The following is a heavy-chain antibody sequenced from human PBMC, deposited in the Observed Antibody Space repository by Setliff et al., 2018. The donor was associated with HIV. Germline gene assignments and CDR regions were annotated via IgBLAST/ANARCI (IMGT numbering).Heavy chain of an antibody. J-gene: IGHJ4*02. CDR3: ARGGGSNGYFFDS. D-gene: IGHD3-22*01. CDR2: IIPLLDRT. CDR1: GGTFSSYA. Sequence: GASVKVSCKASGGTFSSYAINWVRQAPGHGLEWMGKIIPLLDRTHYVQKFQGRVTFSADESTTTAYMELRSLKYEDAAVYYCARGGGSNGYFFDSWGQGTLVTVSS. V-gene: IGHV1-69*11.